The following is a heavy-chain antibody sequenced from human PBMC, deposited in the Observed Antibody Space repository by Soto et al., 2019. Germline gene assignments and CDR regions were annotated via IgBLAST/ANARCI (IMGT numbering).Heavy chain of an antibody. CDR2: ISSSGTYV. CDR3: ARVMLWFGGLPSHYYYGMDV. CDR1: GFTFSDYS. D-gene: IGHD3-10*01. Sequence: EVQLVESGGGLVKPGGSLRLSCAASGFTFSDYSMNWVRQAPGKGLEWVSSISSSGTYVYYADSVKGRFSISRDNAKNSLYLQMNSLRAEDTTVYYCARVMLWFGGLPSHYYYGMDVWGQGTTVTVSS. J-gene: IGHJ6*02. V-gene: IGHV3-21*01.